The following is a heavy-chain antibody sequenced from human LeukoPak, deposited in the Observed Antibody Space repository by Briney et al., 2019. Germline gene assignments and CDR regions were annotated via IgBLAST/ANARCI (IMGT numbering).Heavy chain of an antibody. J-gene: IGHJ6*02. V-gene: IGHV1-8*01. D-gene: IGHD1-14*01. CDR1: GYTFTSYD. CDR3: ARGGPGDYYYYGMDV. CDR2: MNPNSGNT. Sequence: ASVKVSCKASGYTFTSYDINWVRQATGQGLEWMGWMNPNSGNTGYAQKFQGRVTMTRNTSISTAYMELSSLRSEDTAEYYCARGGPGDYYYYGMDVWGQGTTVTVSS.